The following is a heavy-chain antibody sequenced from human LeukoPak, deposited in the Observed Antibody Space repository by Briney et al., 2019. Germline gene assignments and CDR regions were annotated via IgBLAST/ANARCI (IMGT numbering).Heavy chain of an antibody. CDR3: ARLHVISTPPGYFDY. CDR1: GGSISSGDHY. V-gene: IGHV4-30-4*08. Sequence: SETLSLTCTVSGGSISSGDHYWTWNRQPPGKGLEWIGYIYYSGSTYYNPSLKSRITISVDTSKNQFSLKLSSVTAADTAVYYCARLHVISTPPGYFDYWGQGTLVTVSS. CDR2: IYYSGST. D-gene: IGHD2-21*01. J-gene: IGHJ4*02.